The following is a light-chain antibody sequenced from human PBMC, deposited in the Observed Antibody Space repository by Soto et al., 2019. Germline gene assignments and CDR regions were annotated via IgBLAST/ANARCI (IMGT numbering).Light chain of an antibody. CDR3: QRYNTYPCT. Sequence: IQLTLSPSTLSGSVGDRVTITCRASQTTSSRLAWYQQTPRKAPNPPIHKASHLESGVPSRFSGSGSVPEFTLTISSLQPGDFATDYGQRYNTYPCTFGEGTKVDIK. J-gene: IGKJ1*01. CDR2: KAS. CDR1: QTTSSR. V-gene: IGKV1-5*03.